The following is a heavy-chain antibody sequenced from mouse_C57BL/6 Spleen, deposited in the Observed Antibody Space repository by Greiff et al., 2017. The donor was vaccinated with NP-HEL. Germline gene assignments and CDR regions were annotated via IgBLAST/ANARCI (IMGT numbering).Heavy chain of an antibody. J-gene: IGHJ3*01. CDR3: ARRRTYEYDEGFAY. CDR1: GFTFSDYG. D-gene: IGHD2-4*01. Sequence: EVKLVESGGGLVKPGGSLKLSCAASGFTFSDYGMHWVRQAPEKGLEWVAYISSGSSTIYYADTVKGRFTISRDNAKNTLFLQMTSLRSEDTAMYYCARRRTYEYDEGFAYWGQGTLVTVSA. CDR2: ISSGSSTI. V-gene: IGHV5-17*01.